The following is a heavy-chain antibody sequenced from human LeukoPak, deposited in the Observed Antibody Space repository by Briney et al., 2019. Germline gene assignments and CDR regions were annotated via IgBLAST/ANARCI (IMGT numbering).Heavy chain of an antibody. CDR2: VYTSGST. CDR1: GGSISRGTYY. J-gene: IGHJ3*02. V-gene: IGHV4-61*02. D-gene: IGHD1-26*01. Sequence: PSQTLSLACSVSGGSISRGTYYWSWIRQPAGKGLEWIGRVYTSGSTDYNPSLESRVTISVDKSKNQFSLKLSSVTAADTAVYYCARDCGGSYSADIWGQGTMVTVSS. CDR3: ARDCGGSYSADI.